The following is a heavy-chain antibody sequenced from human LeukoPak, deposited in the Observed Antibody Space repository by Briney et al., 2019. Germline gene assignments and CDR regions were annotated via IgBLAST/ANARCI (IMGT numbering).Heavy chain of an antibody. D-gene: IGHD3-16*02. J-gene: IGHJ4*02. Sequence: ASVKVSCKASGYTFTGYYIHWLRQAPGQGLEWMGWISPNSGVTHSAQKFQGRVTMTRDTSISTAYMELSSLRSDDTAFYYCAKDDVPQSPLGELSPWRVFDYWGQGTLVTVSS. CDR2: ISPNSGVT. V-gene: IGHV1-2*02. CDR3: AKDDVPQSPLGELSPWRVFDY. CDR1: GYTFTGYY.